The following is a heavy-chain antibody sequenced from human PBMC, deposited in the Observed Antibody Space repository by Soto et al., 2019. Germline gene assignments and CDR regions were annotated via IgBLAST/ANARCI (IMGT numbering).Heavy chain of an antibody. Sequence: QVQLQESGPGLLKPSQTLSLTCTVSGGSISSGGYYWSWIRQHPGKGLEWIGYIYYSGSTYYNPSLTSRVTICVDTSKNQFSLKLISVTAADTAVYYCARGISPTGLEYWGQGTLVNVSS. V-gene: IGHV4-31*03. J-gene: IGHJ4*02. D-gene: IGHD4-17*01. CDR1: GGSISSGGYY. CDR2: IYYSGST. CDR3: ARGISPTGLEY.